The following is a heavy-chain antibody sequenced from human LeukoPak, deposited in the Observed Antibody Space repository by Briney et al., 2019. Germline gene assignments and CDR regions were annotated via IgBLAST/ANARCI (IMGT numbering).Heavy chain of an antibody. J-gene: IGHJ4*02. CDR2: ISPSSHDI. Sequence: GGSLRPSCAASGFIFSDFYMSWVRQAAGKGLEYIVYISPSSHDIIYADSVKGRFTISRDNSKNTLYLQMNSLRAEDTAVYYCARPVADTYAPLDYWGQGTLVTVSS. CDR1: GFIFSDFY. V-gene: IGHV3-11*03. D-gene: IGHD6-19*01. CDR3: ARPVADTYAPLDY.